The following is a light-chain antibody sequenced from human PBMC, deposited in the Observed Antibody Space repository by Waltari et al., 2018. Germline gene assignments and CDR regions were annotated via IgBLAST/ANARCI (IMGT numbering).Light chain of an antibody. Sequence: MLTQSPATLSLPAGGTAPLSCSARRSVGTFVSWYQQNPDQAPRLLIYDASNRATGIPGRFPGSGSGTDFTLTISSLESEDFAVYYCQQRSSWPPITFGQGARLEIK. CDR2: DAS. CDR3: QQRSSWPPIT. V-gene: IGKV3-11*01. CDR1: RSVGTF. J-gene: IGKJ2*01.